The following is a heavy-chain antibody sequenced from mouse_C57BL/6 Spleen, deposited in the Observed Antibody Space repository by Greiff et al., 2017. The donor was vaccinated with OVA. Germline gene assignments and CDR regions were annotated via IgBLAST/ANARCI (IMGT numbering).Heavy chain of an antibody. CDR2: ISSGGSYT. CDR3: ARFAMDY. J-gene: IGHJ4*01. Sequence: EVQLVESGGDLVKPGGSLKLSCAASGFTFSSYGMSWVRQTPDQRLEWVATISSGGSYTYYPDSVKGRFTISRDNAKNTLYLQMSSLKSEDTAMYYCARFAMDYWGQGTSVTVSS. V-gene: IGHV5-6*01. CDR1: GFTFSSYG.